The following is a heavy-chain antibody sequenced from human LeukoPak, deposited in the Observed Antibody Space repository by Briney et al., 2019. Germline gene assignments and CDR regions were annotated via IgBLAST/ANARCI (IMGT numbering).Heavy chain of an antibody. CDR1: GFTFGDYA. J-gene: IGHJ5*02. Sequence: GGSLRLSCTASGFTFGDYAMSWVRQAPGKGLEWVSAISGSGGSTYYADSVKGRFTISRDNSKNTLYLQMNSLRAEDTAVYYCAKDWAPDYYDSSGRAWFDPWGQGTLVTVSS. CDR3: AKDWAPDYYDSSGRAWFDP. V-gene: IGHV3-23*01. CDR2: ISGSGGST. D-gene: IGHD3-22*01.